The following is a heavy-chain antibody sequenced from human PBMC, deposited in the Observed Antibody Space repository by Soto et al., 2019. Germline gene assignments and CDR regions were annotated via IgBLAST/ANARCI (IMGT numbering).Heavy chain of an antibody. Sequence: GGSLRLSCAASGFTFSSYGMHWVRQAPGKGLEWVAVISYDGSNKYYADSVKGRFTISRDNSKNTLYLQMNSLRAEDTAVYYCAKDLLRAAAGTGTYYYGMDVWGQGTKVTVSS. D-gene: IGHD6-13*01. J-gene: IGHJ6*02. CDR2: ISYDGSNK. CDR1: GFTFSSYG. V-gene: IGHV3-30*18. CDR3: AKDLLRAAAGTGTYYYGMDV.